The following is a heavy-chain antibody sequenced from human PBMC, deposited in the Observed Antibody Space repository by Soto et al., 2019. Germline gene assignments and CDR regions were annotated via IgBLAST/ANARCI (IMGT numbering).Heavy chain of an antibody. Sequence: QVQLQESGPGLVKPSETLSLTCTVSGGSISSYYWSWIRQPPGKGLEWIGYVYYSGSTNYNPSLKSRVTRSVDTFKNQFSLKLSSVTAADTAVYYCARAWGEAFDYWGQGTLVTVSS. CDR1: GGSISSYY. CDR3: ARAWGEAFDY. CDR2: VYYSGST. J-gene: IGHJ4*02. V-gene: IGHV4-59*01. D-gene: IGHD3-16*01.